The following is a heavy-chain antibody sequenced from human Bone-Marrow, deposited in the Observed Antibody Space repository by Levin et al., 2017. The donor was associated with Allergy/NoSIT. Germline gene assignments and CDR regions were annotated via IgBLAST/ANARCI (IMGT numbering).Heavy chain of an antibody. CDR3: AREGEESYYTPNGLFLYYYAMDV. CDR1: GFTFNKHT. Sequence: GGSLRLSCSASGFTFNKHTMNWVRQAPGKGLEWVSSISTTSSYRYYADSVKGRFTISRDNAKNSLSLEMNDLRPEDSGVYYGAREGEESYYTPNGLFLYYYAMDVWGQGTTVTVSS. CDR2: ISTTSSYR. D-gene: IGHD3-10*01. V-gene: IGHV3-21*01. J-gene: IGHJ6*02.